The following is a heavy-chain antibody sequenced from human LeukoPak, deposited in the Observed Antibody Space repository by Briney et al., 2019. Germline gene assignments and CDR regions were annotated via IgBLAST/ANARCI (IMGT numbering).Heavy chain of an antibody. CDR2: INHTGRT. Sequence: SETLSLTCAVSGGSYSANYWSWIRQPPGEGPEWIGEINHTGRTNYNPSLKSRVTISVDMSKNQFSLKLSSVTAADTAVYYCARVGYISGWYPFDFWGLGTLVIVSS. J-gene: IGHJ4*02. CDR3: ARVGYISGWYPFDF. V-gene: IGHV4-34*01. D-gene: IGHD6-19*01. CDR1: GGSYSANY.